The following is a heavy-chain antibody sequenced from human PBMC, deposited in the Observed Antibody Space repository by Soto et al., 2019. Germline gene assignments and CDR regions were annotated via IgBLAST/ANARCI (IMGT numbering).Heavy chain of an antibody. CDR2: IYYSGST. D-gene: IGHD5-18*01. V-gene: IGHV4-59*08. CDR1: GGAIGSYY. Sequence: SETLSLTCTVSGGAIGSYYWSWIGQRPGKGLEWIGYIYYSGSTNYNPSLKSRVTISVDTSKNQFSLKLSSVTAADTAVYYCARGGYSYGYPEYYYYGMDVWGQGTTVT. CDR3: ARGGYSYGYPEYYYYGMDV. J-gene: IGHJ6*02.